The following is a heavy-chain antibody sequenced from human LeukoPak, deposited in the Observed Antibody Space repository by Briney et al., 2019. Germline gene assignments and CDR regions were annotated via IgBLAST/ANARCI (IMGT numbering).Heavy chain of an antibody. J-gene: IGHJ3*02. V-gene: IGHV1-69*06. CDR3: ARLLWFGESGFDAFDM. Sequence: ASVKVSCRASGGTFSSYAISWVRQAHGQGLEWMGGIIPIFGTANYAQKFQGRVTITADKSTSTAYMELSSLRSDDTAVYYCARLLWFGESGFDAFDMWGQGTMVTVSS. CDR2: IIPIFGTA. CDR1: GGTFSSYA. D-gene: IGHD3-10*01.